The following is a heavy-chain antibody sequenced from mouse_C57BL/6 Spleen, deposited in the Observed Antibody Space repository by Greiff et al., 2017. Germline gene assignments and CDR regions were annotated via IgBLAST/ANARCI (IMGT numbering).Heavy chain of an antibody. CDR3: ARGWLHYFDY. D-gene: IGHD2-3*01. CDR1: GFTFSDYG. J-gene: IGHJ2*01. Sequence: EVKLVESGGGLVKPGGSLKLSCAASGFTFSDYGMHWVRQAPEKGLEWVAYISSGSSTIYYADTVKGRFTISRDNAKNTLFLQMTSLRSEDTAMYYCARGWLHYFDYWGQGTTLTVSS. CDR2: ISSGSSTI. V-gene: IGHV5-17*01.